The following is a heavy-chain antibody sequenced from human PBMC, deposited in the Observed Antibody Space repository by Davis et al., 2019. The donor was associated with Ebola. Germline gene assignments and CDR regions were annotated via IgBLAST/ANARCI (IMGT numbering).Heavy chain of an antibody. D-gene: IGHD3-10*01. J-gene: IGHJ6*04. CDR3: AKDMMRSLYYYYGMDV. V-gene: IGHV3-9*01. Sequence: SQKISCAASGFTFDDYAMHWVRQAPGKGLEWVSGISWNSGSIGYADSVKGRFTISRDNAKNSLYLQMNSLRAEDTALYYCAKDMMRSLYYYYGMDVWGKGTTVTVSS. CDR1: GFTFDDYA. CDR2: ISWNSGSI.